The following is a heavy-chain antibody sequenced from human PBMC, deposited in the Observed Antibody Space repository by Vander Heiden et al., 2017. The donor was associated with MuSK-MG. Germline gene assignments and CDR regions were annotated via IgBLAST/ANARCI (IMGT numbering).Heavy chain of an antibody. CDR2: IIPIFGTA. CDR1: GGTFSSDA. D-gene: IGHD3-10*01. CDR3: ARHDNLVRGVIVTAAIDY. Sequence: QVQLVQSGAEVQKPGSSVKVSCKASGGTFSSDAISWVRQAPGQGLEWMGGIIPIFGTANYAQKFQGRVTITADESTSTAYMELSSLRSEDTAVYYCARHDNLVRGVIVTAAIDYWGQGTLVTVSS. J-gene: IGHJ4*02. V-gene: IGHV1-69*01.